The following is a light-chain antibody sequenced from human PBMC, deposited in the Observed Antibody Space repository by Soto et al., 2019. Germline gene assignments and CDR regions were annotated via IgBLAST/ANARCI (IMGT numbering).Light chain of an antibody. Sequence: EIVLTQSPGTLSLSPGERATLSCRASQSVSSSYLAWYQQKPGQAPRPLIYGAPSRATGIPDRFSGSGSGTDFTLTISRLEPEDFAVYYCQQYGSSPPITFGQGTRLEIK. CDR1: QSVSSSY. CDR3: QQYGSSPPIT. V-gene: IGKV3-20*01. J-gene: IGKJ5*01. CDR2: GAP.